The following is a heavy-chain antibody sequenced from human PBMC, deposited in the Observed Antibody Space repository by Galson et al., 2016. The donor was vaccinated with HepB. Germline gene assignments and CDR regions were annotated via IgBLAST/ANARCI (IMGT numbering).Heavy chain of an antibody. J-gene: IGHJ6*02. V-gene: IGHV2-5*02. CDR1: GFSLRTIKVG. Sequence: PALVTPTQTLTLTCTFSGFSLRTIKVGVGWIRQPPGKALEWLALIYWDDAQYYRPSQKSRLAITNDPTKNQVVLTMTNADPVDSATYYCVHLDYRDPDYYCMDVWGQGTTVTVSS. CDR3: VHLDYRDPDYYCMDV. CDR2: IYWDDAQ. D-gene: IGHD4-17*01.